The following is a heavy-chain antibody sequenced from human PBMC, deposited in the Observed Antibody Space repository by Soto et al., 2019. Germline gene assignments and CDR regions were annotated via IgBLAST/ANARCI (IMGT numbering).Heavy chain of an antibody. D-gene: IGHD3-10*01. CDR1: GGSISSYY. J-gene: IGHJ3*01. Sequence: SETLSLTCPVAGGSISSYYRSWIRQPPGKGLEWIGYIYYSGSTNYNPSLKSRVTISGDTSKNQFSLKLSAVTAADTAVYYCERAGSWIRDAFDLWGQGTLVNVSS. V-gene: IGHV4-59*01. CDR3: ERAGSWIRDAFDL. CDR2: IYYSGST.